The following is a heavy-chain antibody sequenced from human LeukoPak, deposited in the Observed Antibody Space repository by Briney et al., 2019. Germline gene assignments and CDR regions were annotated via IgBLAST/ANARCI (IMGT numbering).Heavy chain of an antibody. CDR3: ARPKGVRNNLFDP. J-gene: IGHJ5*02. CDR1: GYTFTSYA. D-gene: IGHD3-10*01. V-gene: IGHV1-3*01. Sequence: GASVKVSCKASGYTFTSYAMHWVRQAPGQRLEWMGWINAGNGNTKYSQKLQGRVTITMDTSASTAYMELSSLRSEDTAVYYCARPKGVRNNLFDPWGQGTLVTVSS. CDR2: INAGNGNT.